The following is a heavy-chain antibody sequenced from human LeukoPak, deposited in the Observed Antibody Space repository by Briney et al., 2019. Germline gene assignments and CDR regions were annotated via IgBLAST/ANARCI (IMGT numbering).Heavy chain of an antibody. D-gene: IGHD5-18*01. Sequence: PGRSLRLSCAASGFTFDDYAMHWVRQAPGKGLEWVSGISWNSGSIGYADSVKGRFTISRDNAKNSLYLRMNSLRAGDTALYYCARVSGYSYGLANWGQGTLVTVSS. CDR3: ARVSGYSYGLAN. J-gene: IGHJ4*02. V-gene: IGHV3-9*01. CDR1: GFTFDDYA. CDR2: ISWNSGSI.